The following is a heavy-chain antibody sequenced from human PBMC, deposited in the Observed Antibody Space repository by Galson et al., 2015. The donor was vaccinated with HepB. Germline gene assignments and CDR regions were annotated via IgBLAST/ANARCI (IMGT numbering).Heavy chain of an antibody. V-gene: IGHV3-23*01. CDR2: ISGRGGST. J-gene: IGHJ6*03. Sequence: SLRLSCAASGFTFSSYAMSWVRQAPGKGLEWVSGISGRGGSTNYADSVKGRFTISRDNSKNTLYLEMNSLRAEDTAVYYCAKGLAGYYYYYMDVWGKGTTVTVSS. CDR3: AKGLAGYYYYYMDV. CDR1: GFTFSSYA.